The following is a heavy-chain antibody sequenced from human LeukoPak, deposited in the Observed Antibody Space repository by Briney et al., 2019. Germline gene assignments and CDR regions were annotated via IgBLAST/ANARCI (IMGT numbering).Heavy chain of an antibody. J-gene: IGHJ4*02. CDR2: IYYSGST. CDR3: ARRGCSSTSCYPYYFDY. D-gene: IGHD2-2*01. V-gene: IGHV4-59*08. Sequence: SETLSLTCTVSGGSISSYDWSWIRQPPGKGLEWIGYIYYSGSTNYNPSLKSRVTISVDTSKNQFSLKLSSVTAADTAVYYCARRGCSSTSCYPYYFDYRGQGTLVTVSS. CDR1: GGSISSYD.